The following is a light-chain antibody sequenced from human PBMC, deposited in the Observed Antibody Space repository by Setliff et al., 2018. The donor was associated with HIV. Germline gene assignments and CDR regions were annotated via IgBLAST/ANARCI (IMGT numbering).Light chain of an antibody. CDR3: SSHSGSSNFGV. CDR1: SSDIGRYNL. Sequence: QSVLTQPASVSGSPGQSITISCTGTSSDIGRYNLVSWYQQYPGKAPKLMIYQATKRPSGVSNRFSGSKSGNTASLTISGLQTEDEADYYCSSHSGSSNFGVFGGGTKVTVL. V-gene: IGLV2-14*02. CDR2: QAT. J-gene: IGLJ3*02.